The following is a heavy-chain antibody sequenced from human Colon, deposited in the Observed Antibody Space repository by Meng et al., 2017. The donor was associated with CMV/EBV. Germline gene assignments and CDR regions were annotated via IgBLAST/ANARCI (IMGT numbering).Heavy chain of an antibody. CDR2: IYPDGRP. D-gene: IGHD1/OR15-1a*01. CDR1: GFTVNTYF. J-gene: IGHJ4*02. Sequence: VESGGGLFQPGGSLRLSCAASGFTVNTYFMSWGRQAPGKGLEWVSIIYPDGRPFYADSVQGRFTISTDNSKNTLYLQMNSLRAEDTATYYCAKDEVPNNIDYWGQGTLVTVSS. V-gene: IGHV3-53*01. CDR3: AKDEVPNNIDY.